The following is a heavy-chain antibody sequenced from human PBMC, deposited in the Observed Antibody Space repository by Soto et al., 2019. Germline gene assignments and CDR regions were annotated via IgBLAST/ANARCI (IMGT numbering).Heavy chain of an antibody. CDR1: GVTFNTYG. Sequence: PCGCLRLSCAACGVTFNTYGIHGFLQAPGKGLEWVAVISYDGSEKYYVDSVKGRFTISKDNSKNTLYLQMNSLRPEDTAVYYCAKSPTFYCSRPTCYKYYFGLWGKGTRVTVSS. CDR2: ISYDGSEK. J-gene: IGHJ4*02. D-gene: IGHD2-2*02. CDR3: AKSPTFYCSRPTCYKYYFGL. V-gene: IGHV3-30*18.